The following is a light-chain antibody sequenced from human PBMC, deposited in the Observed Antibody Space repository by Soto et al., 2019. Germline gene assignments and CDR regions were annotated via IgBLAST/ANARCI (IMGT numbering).Light chain of an antibody. V-gene: IGLV1-47*01. J-gene: IGLJ1*01. CDR3: AAWDDSLSGFYV. CDR1: SSNFGSNY. Sequence: QSALTQPPSASGTPGQRVTISCSGSSSNFGSNYVYWYQQLPGTAPKLLIYRNNQRPSGVPDRFSGSKSGTSASLAISGLRSEDEADYYCAAWDDSLSGFYVFGTGTKVTVL. CDR2: RNN.